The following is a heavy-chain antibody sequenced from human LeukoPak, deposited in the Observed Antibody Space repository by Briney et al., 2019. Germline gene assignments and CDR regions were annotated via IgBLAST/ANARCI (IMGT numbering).Heavy chain of an antibody. D-gene: IGHD7-27*01. CDR3: ARLWRQQGTFDH. CDR1: GDSVSSYH. CDR2: VSYNGRA. Sequence: SETLSLTCTVSGDSVSSYHWSWIRQAPGNGLEWIGFVSYNGRATYNPSLKSRVTISLVTSKNQFSLNLNSVAAAGTALYYCARLWRQQGTFDHWGQGILVTVSS. J-gene: IGHJ4*02. V-gene: IGHV4-59*08.